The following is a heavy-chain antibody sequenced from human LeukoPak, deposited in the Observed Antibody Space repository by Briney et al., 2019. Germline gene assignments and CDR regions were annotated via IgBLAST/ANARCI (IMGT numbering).Heavy chain of an antibody. D-gene: IGHD2-21*02. J-gene: IGHJ4*02. Sequence: SETLSLTCTVSGGSISSHYWSWIRQPPGKGLEWIGYIYDSGSTNYNPSLKGRSTISVDTSKNQFSLKLSSVTAADTAVYYCARRGRNDYYFDYWGQGTLVTVSS. V-gene: IGHV4-59*08. CDR3: ARRGRNDYYFDY. CDR1: GGSISSHY. CDR2: IYDSGST.